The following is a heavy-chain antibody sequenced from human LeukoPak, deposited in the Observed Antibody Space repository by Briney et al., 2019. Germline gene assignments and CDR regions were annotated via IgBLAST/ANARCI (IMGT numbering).Heavy chain of an antibody. CDR2: ISGSGVST. J-gene: IGHJ6*02. CDR3: AKRSSSSNPYYGMDV. V-gene: IGHV3-23*01. CDR1: GFTFSIYA. Sequence: PGGSLRLSCAASGFTFSIYAMNWVRQAPGKGLEWVSGISGSGVSTNYADSVKGRFTISRDNSKNMLYLQTNSLRAEDTAEYYCAKRSSSSNPYYGMDVWGQGTTVTVSS. D-gene: IGHD2-2*01.